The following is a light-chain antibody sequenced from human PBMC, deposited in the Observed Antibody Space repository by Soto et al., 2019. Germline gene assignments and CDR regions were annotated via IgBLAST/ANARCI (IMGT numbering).Light chain of an antibody. CDR2: DVS. J-gene: IGLJ2*01. CDR3: TSYTSTSTPVL. Sequence: QSALTQPACVSASPGQSITISCTGTSNDVGGYNSVSWFQHQPGKAPKLMIFDVSYRPSGVSSRFSGSKSGNTASLTISGLQAEDEAVYYCTSYTSTSTPVLFGGGTKLTVL. V-gene: IGLV2-14*03. CDR1: SNDVGGYNS.